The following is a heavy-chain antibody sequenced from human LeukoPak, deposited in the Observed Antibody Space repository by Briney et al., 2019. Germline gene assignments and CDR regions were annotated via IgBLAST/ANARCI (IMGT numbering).Heavy chain of an antibody. D-gene: IGHD3-22*01. V-gene: IGHV3-21*01. Sequence: GGSLRLSCAASGFTFSSYSMNWVRQASGKGLEWVSSISSSSSYIYYADSVKGRFTISRDNAKNSLYLQMDSLRAEDTAVYYGARPHLGYDSSSDYWGQGTLVTVSS. J-gene: IGHJ4*02. CDR1: GFTFSSYS. CDR3: ARPHLGYDSSSDY. CDR2: ISSSSSYI.